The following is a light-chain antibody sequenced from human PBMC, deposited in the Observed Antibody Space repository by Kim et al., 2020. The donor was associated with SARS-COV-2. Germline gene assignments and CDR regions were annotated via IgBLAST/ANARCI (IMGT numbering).Light chain of an antibody. CDR1: SGRIASNY. Sequence: GETVTISCTRRSGRIASNYVQWYQQRPGSAPTTVIYEDNQRPSGVPDRFSGSIDSSSNSASLTISGLKTEDEADYYCQSYDSSNWVFGGGTQLTVL. V-gene: IGLV6-57*03. CDR2: EDN. J-gene: IGLJ3*02. CDR3: QSYDSSNWV.